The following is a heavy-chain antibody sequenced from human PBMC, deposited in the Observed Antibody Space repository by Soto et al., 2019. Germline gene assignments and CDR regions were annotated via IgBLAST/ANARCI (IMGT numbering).Heavy chain of an antibody. J-gene: IGHJ4*02. D-gene: IGHD6-19*01. Sequence: SVKVCCKSSGYTFNRYDINWVRQDTGQGLEWMGWMNPNSGNTGYAQKFQGRVTMTRNTSISTAYMELSSLRSEDTAVYYCARERTVAGNDYWGQGTLVTVSS. CDR2: MNPNSGNT. V-gene: IGHV1-8*01. CDR1: GYTFNRYD. CDR3: ARERTVAGNDY.